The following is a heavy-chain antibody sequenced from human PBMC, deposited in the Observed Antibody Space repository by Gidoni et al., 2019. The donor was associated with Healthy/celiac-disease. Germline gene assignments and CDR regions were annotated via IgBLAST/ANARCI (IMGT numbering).Heavy chain of an antibody. CDR2: IYSGGST. J-gene: IGHJ3*02. CDR3: ARFGQDYYDSSVDAFDI. Sequence: EVQLVESGGGLVQPGGSLRLSCAASGFTVSSNYMSWVRQAPGKGLEWVSVIYSGGSTYYADSVKGRFTISRDNSKNTLYLQMNSLRAEDTAVYYCARFGQDYYDSSVDAFDIWGQGTMVTVSS. CDR1: GFTVSSNY. V-gene: IGHV3-66*01. D-gene: IGHD3-22*01.